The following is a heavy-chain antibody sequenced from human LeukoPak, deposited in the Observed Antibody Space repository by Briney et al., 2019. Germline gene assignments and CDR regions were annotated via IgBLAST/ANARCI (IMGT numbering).Heavy chain of an antibody. CDR3: ASPQGAGDWYFDL. V-gene: IGHV4-31*03. CDR2: IYYSGST. J-gene: IGHJ2*01. CDR1: GGSISSGGYY. D-gene: IGHD1-26*01. Sequence: PSQTLSLTCTVSGGSISSGGYYWSWIRQHPGKGLEWIGYIYYSGSTYYNPSLKSRVTISVDTSKNQFSLKLSSVTAADTAVYYCASPQGAGDWYFDLWGRGTLVTVSS.